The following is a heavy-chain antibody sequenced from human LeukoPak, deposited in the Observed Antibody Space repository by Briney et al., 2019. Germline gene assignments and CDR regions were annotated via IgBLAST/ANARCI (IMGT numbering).Heavy chain of an antibody. CDR3: ARGLRSSRSSRGFWFDP. CDR2: INHSGST. CDR1: GGSISGYY. J-gene: IGHJ5*02. D-gene: IGHD6-13*01. V-gene: IGHV4-34*01. Sequence: PSETLSLTCTVSGGSISGYYWSWIRQPPGKGLEWIGEINHSGSTNYNPSLKSRVTISVDTSKNQFSLELSSVTAADTAVYYCARGLRSSRSSRGFWFDPWGQGTLVTVSS.